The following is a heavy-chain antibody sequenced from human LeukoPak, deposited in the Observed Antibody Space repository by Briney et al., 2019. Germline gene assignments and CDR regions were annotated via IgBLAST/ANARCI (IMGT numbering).Heavy chain of an antibody. CDR2: INPNSGGT. V-gene: IGHV1-2*02. J-gene: IGHJ4*02. CDR1: GYTFTGYY. CDR3: ARSRKYGSGRYSRPEYDY. D-gene: IGHD3-10*01. Sequence: ASVKVSCKASGYTFTGYYMHWVRQAPGQELEWMGWINPNSGGTNYAQKFQGRVTMTRDTSISTAYMELSRLRSDDTAVYYCARSRKYGSGRYSRPEYDYWGQGTLVTVSS.